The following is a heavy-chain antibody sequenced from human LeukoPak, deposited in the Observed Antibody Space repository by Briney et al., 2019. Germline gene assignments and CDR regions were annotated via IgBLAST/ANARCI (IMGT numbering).Heavy chain of an antibody. CDR1: GFTFDDYA. Sequence: GRSLRLSCAASGFTFDDYAMHWVRQAPGKGLEWVSGISWNSGSIGYADSVKGRFTISRDNAKNSLYLQMNSLRAEDMALYYRAKDLCGDCHAFDIWGQGTMVTVSS. V-gene: IGHV3-9*03. CDR3: AKDLCGDCHAFDI. J-gene: IGHJ3*02. CDR2: ISWNSGSI. D-gene: IGHD2-21*02.